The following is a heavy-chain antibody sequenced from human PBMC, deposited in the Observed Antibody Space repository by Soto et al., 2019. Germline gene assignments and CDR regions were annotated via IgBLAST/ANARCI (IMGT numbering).Heavy chain of an antibody. D-gene: IGHD3-16*01. CDR1: GGSISSGGYY. J-gene: IGHJ5*02. Sequence: QVQLQESGPGLVKPSQTLSLTCTVSGGSISSGGYYWSWIRQHPGKGLEWIGYIYYSGSTYYNPSLTXRITVSXXTSKNQFSLKLSSVTAAATAVYYCARVGGINWFDPWGQGTLVTVSS. CDR3: ARVGGINWFDP. CDR2: IYYSGST. V-gene: IGHV4-31*03.